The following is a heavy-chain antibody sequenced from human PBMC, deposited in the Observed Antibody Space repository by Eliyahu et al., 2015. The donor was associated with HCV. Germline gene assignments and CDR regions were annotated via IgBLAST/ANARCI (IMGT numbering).Heavy chain of an antibody. CDR1: GXTXDDYG. D-gene: IGHD2-8*01. CDR3: ARTCSTNYATCRWFDP. J-gene: IGHJ5*02. V-gene: IGHV3-20*01. CDR2: INWNGDST. Sequence: EVQLVESGGGVVRPGGSXRXSCXASGXTXDDYGMSWVRQAPGKGLEWVSGINWNGDSTGYADSVKGRFTISRDNAKNSLYLQMNSLRVEDTALYHCARTCSTNYATCRWFDPWGQGTLVTVSS.